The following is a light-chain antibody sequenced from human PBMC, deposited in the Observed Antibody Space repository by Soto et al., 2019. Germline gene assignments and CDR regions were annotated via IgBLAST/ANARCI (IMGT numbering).Light chain of an antibody. Sequence: QSVLTQPPSVSGAPGQRVTISCTGSSSNIGAGYDVHWYQQLPGTPPKLLIYGNSNRPSGVPDRFSGSKSGTSVSLAITGLQAEDEADYYCQYYDSSLSGYVVFGGGAKLTVL. CDR3: QYYDSSLSGYVV. J-gene: IGLJ2*01. V-gene: IGLV1-40*01. CDR1: SSNIGAGYD. CDR2: GNS.